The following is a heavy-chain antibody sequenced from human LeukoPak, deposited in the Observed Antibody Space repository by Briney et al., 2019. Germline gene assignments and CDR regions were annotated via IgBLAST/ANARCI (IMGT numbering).Heavy chain of an antibody. J-gene: IGHJ5*01. CDR2: IHHSGST. D-gene: IGHD6-19*01. V-gene: IGHV4-38-2*02. CDR3: AGMVAVAKVET. CDR1: GYSINSGYY. Sequence: PETLSLTCTVPGYSINSGYYWGWIRQPPGKVLEWIGIIHHSGSTYYNPSLKRRVTISRATSKNQISLTLSSVTAADTAVYDCAGMVAVAKVETWG.